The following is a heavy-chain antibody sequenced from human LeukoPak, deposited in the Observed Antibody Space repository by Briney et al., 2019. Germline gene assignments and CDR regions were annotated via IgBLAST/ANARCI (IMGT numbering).Heavy chain of an antibody. Sequence: SETQSLTCTLSGGSISRSYLICLRQPPGKGLEWIGYIYYSGSTNYNPSLKSRVTISVDTSKNQFSLKLSSVTPADTAVYYCARGKGIAARSFHYWGQGTLVTVSS. CDR1: GGSISRSY. V-gene: IGHV4-59*01. CDR3: ARGKGIAARSFHY. J-gene: IGHJ4*02. CDR2: IYYSGST. D-gene: IGHD6-6*01.